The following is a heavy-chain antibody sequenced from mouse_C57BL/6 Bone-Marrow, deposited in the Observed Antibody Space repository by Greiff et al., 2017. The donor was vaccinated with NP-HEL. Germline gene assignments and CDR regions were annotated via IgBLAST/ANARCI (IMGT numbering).Heavy chain of an antibody. V-gene: IGHV5-4*01. J-gene: IGHJ1*03. CDR2: ISDGGRYT. Sequence: EVKVEESGGGLVKPGGSLKLSCAASGFTFSSYAMSWVRQTPEKRLEWVATISDGGRYTYYPDNVKGRFTISRVNAKNNLYRQMSHLKSEDTAMYYCARDQEGYYYWYFDVWGTGTTVTVSS. D-gene: IGHD1-1*01. CDR3: ARDQEGYYYWYFDV. CDR1: GFTFSSYA.